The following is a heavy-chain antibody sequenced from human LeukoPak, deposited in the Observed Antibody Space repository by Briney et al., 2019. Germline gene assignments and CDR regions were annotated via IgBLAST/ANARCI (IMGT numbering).Heavy chain of an antibody. CDR1: GFTFSSNW. CDR2: INSDGSTT. J-gene: IGHJ4*02. V-gene: IGHV3-74*01. CDR3: SRGGPIDY. Sequence: TGGSLRLSCAASGFTFSSNWMYWVRQAPGKGPVWVSRINSDGSTTCYVDSVKGRFTIYRDKAMRTLYLQMNCLRAEETAVYYCSRGGPIDYWGQGTLVTVSS.